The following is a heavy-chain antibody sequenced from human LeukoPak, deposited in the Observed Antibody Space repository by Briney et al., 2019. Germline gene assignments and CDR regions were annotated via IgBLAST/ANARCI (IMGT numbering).Heavy chain of an antibody. CDR2: IYYSGST. Sequence: SETLSLTRTVSGGSIRGANYYWSWIRQHPGKGLEWIGYIYYSGSTYYNPSLKSRVTISVDTSKNQFSLRLTSVTAADTAVYYCSRDQATPDYYYGMDVWGQGTTVTVSS. CDR1: GGSIRGANYY. CDR3: SRDQATPDYYYGMDV. V-gene: IGHV4-31*03. J-gene: IGHJ6*02.